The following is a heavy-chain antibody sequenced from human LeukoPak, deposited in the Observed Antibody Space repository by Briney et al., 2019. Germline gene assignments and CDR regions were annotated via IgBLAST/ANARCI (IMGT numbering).Heavy chain of an antibody. J-gene: IGHJ2*01. D-gene: IGHD3-10*01. CDR3: ARHGKMNLVRGAFWYFDL. CDR2: IYNTGSS. CDR1: GGSVSSDS. V-gene: IGHV4-59*08. Sequence: SETLSLTCTVSGGSVSSDSWNWIRQPPGKGLEWIGYIYNTGSSNHNPSLKNRVTISFDKSKNQLSLNLSSVTAADTAIYYCARHGKMNLVRGAFWYFDLWGRGTLVTVSS.